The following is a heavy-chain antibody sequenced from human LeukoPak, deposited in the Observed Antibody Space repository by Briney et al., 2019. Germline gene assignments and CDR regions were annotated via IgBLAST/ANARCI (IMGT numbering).Heavy chain of an antibody. CDR1: GGSFSGYY. D-gene: IGHD6-13*01. CDR2: INHSGST. CDR3: ARVRIAAAGSNYYYYGMDV. Sequence: SETLSLTCAVYGGSFSGYYWSWIRQPPGKGLEWIGEINHSGSTNYNPSLKSRVTISVDTSKNQFSLKLSSVTAADTAVYYCARVRIAAAGSNYYYYGMDVWGQGTTVTVSS. J-gene: IGHJ6*02. V-gene: IGHV4-34*01.